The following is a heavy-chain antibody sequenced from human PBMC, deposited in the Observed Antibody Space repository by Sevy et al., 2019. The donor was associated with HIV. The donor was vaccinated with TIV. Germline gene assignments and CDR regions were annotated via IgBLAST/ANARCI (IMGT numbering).Heavy chain of an antibody. CDR3: AKGGGHYDPDEIGYYFYYYNMDV. CDR1: GFSFDSYG. Sequence: GGSLRLSCAVSGFSFDSYGMTWARQAPGKGLEWVSGISGSGTRTYYAYSVKGRFIISRDNSKNTLYLQMNSLRSEDTAIYYCAKGGGHYDPDEIGYYFYYYNMDVWGKGTTVTVSS. J-gene: IGHJ6*03. D-gene: IGHD3-22*01. V-gene: IGHV3-23*01. CDR2: ISGSGTRT.